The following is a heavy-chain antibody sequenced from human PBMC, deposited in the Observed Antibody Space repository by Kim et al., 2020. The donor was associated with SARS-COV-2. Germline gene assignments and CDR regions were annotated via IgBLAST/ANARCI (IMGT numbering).Heavy chain of an antibody. D-gene: IGHD6-19*01. V-gene: IGHV3-23*01. CDR1: GFTFSSYA. Sequence: GGSLRLSCAASGFTFSSYAISWVRQAQGKGLEWVSAISGSGGSTYYADSVKGRFTISRDNTKNTLYLQMNSLRAEDTAVYYCAKDPEYSSGWYFGSNWFDPWGQGTLVTVSS. CDR2: ISGSGGST. CDR3: AKDPEYSSGWYFGSNWFDP. J-gene: IGHJ5*02.